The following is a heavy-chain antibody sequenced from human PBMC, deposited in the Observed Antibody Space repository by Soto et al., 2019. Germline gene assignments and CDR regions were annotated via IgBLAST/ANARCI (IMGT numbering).Heavy chain of an antibody. CDR1: GFTFNFDA. D-gene: IGHD3-16*01. J-gene: IGHJ5*02. CDR2: INSDGSST. Sequence: PGGSLRLSCAASGFTFNFDAMSWVRQAPGKGLEWVSCINSDGSSTYYAYSVKGRFTISRDNAKNTLYLQMNSLRAEDTVVYFCARPSYGGAMDWFDPWGQGTLVTVSS. CDR3: ARPSYGGAMDWFDP. V-gene: IGHV3-23*01.